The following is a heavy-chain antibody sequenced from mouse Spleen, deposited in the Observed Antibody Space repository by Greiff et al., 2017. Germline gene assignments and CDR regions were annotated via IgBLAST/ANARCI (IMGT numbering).Heavy chain of an antibody. CDR3: ARQGGNYDYFDY. V-gene: IGHV5-6*01. J-gene: IGHJ2*01. D-gene: IGHD2-1*01. Sequence: EVQLVESGGGLVKPGGSLKLSCAASGFTFSSYAMSWVRQTPETRLEWVAAISSGGSYTYYPDSVKGRFTISRDNAKNTLYLQMSSLKSEDTAMYYCARQGGNYDYFDYWGKGTTLTVSS. CDR1: GFTFSSYA. CDR2: ISSGGSYT.